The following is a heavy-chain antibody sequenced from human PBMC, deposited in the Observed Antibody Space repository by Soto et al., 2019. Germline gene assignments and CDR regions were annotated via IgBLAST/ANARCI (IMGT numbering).Heavy chain of an antibody. J-gene: IGHJ5*01. CDR3: ARLRGDSWFDF. V-gene: IGHV6-1*01. Sequence: SQTPSLTCTISAVSVSSNSATWDWIRQSPSRGLEWLGRTYYRSRWLNDYAGYVKGRITINPDTSNNQYSLQLTSLSRDDTAVYYCARLRGDSWFDFWGQGTRV. CDR1: AVSVSSNSAT. CDR2: TYYRSRWLN.